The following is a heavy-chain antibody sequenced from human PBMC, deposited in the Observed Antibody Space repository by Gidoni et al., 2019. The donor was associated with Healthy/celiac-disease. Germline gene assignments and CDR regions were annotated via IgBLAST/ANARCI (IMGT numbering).Heavy chain of an antibody. D-gene: IGHD3-22*01. V-gene: IGHV1-2*02. CDR3: ARDLSFTIYYDSSGPFDY. CDR2: INPNSGGT. J-gene: IGHJ4*02. CDR1: GYPFTGSY. Sequence: QVPLVQTGAEVRKPGDSVKVYCKCSGYPFTGSYLNWVRQAPGQGLEWMGWINPNSGGTNYAQKFQGRVTMTRDTSISTAYMELSRLRSDDTSVYYCARDLSFTIYYDSSGPFDYWGQGTLVTVSS.